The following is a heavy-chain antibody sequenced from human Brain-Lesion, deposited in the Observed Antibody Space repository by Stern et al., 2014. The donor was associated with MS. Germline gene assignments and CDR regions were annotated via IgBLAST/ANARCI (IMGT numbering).Heavy chain of an antibody. CDR3: ARGRADPGFQYYATDV. V-gene: IGHV4-61*02. CDR1: GGSIRSGNYY. D-gene: IGHD3-10*01. Sequence: QLQLQESGPGLVKPSQTLSLTCTVSGGSIRSGNYYWSWIRQPAGKGLEWIGRIYTSGSTNYNPSLRSRVTISLDTSKNQFSLKLNSVTAADTAVYYCARGRADPGFQYYATDVWGQGTTVTVSS. CDR2: IYTSGST. J-gene: IGHJ6*02.